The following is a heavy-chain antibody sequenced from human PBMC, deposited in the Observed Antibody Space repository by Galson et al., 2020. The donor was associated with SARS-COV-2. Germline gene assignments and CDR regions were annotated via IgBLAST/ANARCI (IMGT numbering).Heavy chain of an antibody. J-gene: IGHJ5*02. CDR2: IYYSGST. Sequence: ETLSLTCTVSGGSISSSSYYWGWIRQPPGKGLEWIGSIYYSGSTYYNPSLKSRVTISVDTSKNQFSLKLSSVTAADTAVYYCARHKTYYYDSSGYYEGNLFDPWGQGTLVTVSS. V-gene: IGHV4-39*01. CDR1: GGSISSSSYY. D-gene: IGHD3-22*01. CDR3: ARHKTYYYDSSGYYEGNLFDP.